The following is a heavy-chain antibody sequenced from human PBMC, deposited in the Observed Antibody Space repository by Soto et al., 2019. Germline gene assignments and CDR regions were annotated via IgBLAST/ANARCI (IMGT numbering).Heavy chain of an antibody. CDR2: SNPNSGNT. J-gene: IGHJ4*02. Sequence: QVQLVQSGAEVKKPGASVKVSCKASGYTFTSYDINWVRQATGQGLEWMGWSNPNSGNTGYAQKFPGRVTITRNNSISTAYMELSSLGSEDTAVYYCARGNYFDSSGYRKEFDYWGQGALVTVSS. CDR3: ARGNYFDSSGYRKEFDY. CDR1: GYTFTSYD. V-gene: IGHV1-8*01. D-gene: IGHD3-22*01.